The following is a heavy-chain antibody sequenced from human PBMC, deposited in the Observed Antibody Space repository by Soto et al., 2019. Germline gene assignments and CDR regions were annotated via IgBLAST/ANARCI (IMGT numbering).Heavy chain of an antibody. V-gene: IGHV3-21*04. Sequence: GGSLRLSCAASGFTFSTYSMNWVRQAPGKGLEWVSSISSSGGNTDYADSVKGRFTISRDNSKNTLYLQMNSLRAEDTAVYYCAKEMAPVFTIFDAWGQGTLVTVSS. CDR2: ISSSGGNT. D-gene: IGHD3-9*01. CDR3: AKEMAPVFTIFDA. CDR1: GFTFSTYS. J-gene: IGHJ4*02.